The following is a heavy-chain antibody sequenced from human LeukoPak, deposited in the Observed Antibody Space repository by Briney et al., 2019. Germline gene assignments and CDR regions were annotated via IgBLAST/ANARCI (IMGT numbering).Heavy chain of an antibody. D-gene: IGHD2-15*01. CDR2: IYPGDSDT. CDR3: ARRYCSGGSCYSSFDP. J-gene: IGHJ5*02. CDR1: GYSFTSYW. V-gene: IGHV5-51*01. Sequence: GESLKTSCKGSGYSFTSYWIGWVRQMPGKGLEWMGIIYPGDSDTRYSPSFQGQVTISADKSISTAYLQWSSLKASDTAMYYCARRYCSGGSCYSSFDPWGQGTLVTVSS.